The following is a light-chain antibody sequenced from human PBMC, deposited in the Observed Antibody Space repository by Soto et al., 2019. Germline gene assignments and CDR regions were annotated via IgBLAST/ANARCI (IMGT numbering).Light chain of an antibody. J-gene: IGLJ1*01. Sequence: QSVLTQPASVSGSPGQSITISCTGTSSDGGGYNYVSWYQQHPGKAPKLMIYEVSNRPSGVSNRFSGSKSGNTASLAISGLQAEDEADYYCSSYTSSSTSYVFGTGTKVTVL. CDR2: EVS. CDR1: SSDGGGYNY. V-gene: IGLV2-14*01. CDR3: SSYTSSSTSYV.